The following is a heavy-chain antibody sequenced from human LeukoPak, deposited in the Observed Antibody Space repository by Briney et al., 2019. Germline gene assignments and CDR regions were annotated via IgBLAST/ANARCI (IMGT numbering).Heavy chain of an antibody. V-gene: IGHV1-2*02. D-gene: IGHD3/OR15-3a*01. Sequence: ASVKVSCKASGYTFSSYSMHWVRQAPGQGLGWMGWINPNSGGTNFAQKFQGRVTMTRDTSITTAYMELTRLTSNDTAVFYCARGTSLGPGAFDLWGQGTMVTVSS. J-gene: IGHJ3*01. CDR3: ARGTSLGPGAFDL. CDR1: GYTFSSYS. CDR2: INPNSGGT.